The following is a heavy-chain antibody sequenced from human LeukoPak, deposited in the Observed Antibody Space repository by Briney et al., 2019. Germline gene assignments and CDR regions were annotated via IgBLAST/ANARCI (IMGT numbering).Heavy chain of an antibody. J-gene: IGHJ3*02. CDR2: INPNSGGT. D-gene: IGHD4-17*01. V-gene: IGHV1-2*02. CDR1: GYTFTGYY. CDR3: ATIPDYGDYPMWAFDI. Sequence: ASVKVSCKASGYTFTGYYMHWVRQAPGQGLEWMGWINPNSGGTNYAQKFQGRVTMTRDTSISTAYMGLSRLRSDDTAVYYCATIPDYGDYPMWAFDIWGQGTMVTVSS.